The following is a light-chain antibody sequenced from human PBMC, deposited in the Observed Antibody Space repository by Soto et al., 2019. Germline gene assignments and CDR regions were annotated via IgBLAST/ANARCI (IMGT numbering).Light chain of an antibody. CDR1: QSVSSSY. J-gene: IGKJ4*01. CDR3: QHYRTS. CDR2: GAS. V-gene: IGKV3-20*01. Sequence: EIVLTQSPGTLSLSPGERATLSCRASQSVSSSYLAWYQQKPGQPPRLLIYGASSRATGIPDRFSGSGSGTDFTLTITRLGPEEFAVYYCQHYRTSFGGGPKVEIK.